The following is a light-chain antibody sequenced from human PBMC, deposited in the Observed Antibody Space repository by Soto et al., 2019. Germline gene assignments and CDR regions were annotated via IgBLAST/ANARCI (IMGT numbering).Light chain of an antibody. CDR1: HGVSAY. CDR2: GAS. V-gene: IGKV3-15*01. Sequence: ILLTQSPGTLSVSPGETATLSCRASHGVSAYLAWYQHKPGQAPRLLMYGASTRATGVPARFSGSGFGTEFTLTISSLQSEDFAVYYCQQYHNWPWTFGQGTEVEIK. J-gene: IGKJ1*01. CDR3: QQYHNWPWT.